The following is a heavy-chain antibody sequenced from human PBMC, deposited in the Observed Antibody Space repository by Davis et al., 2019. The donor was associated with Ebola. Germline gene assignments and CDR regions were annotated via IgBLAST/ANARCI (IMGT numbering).Heavy chain of an antibody. D-gene: IGHD3-9*01. CDR3: AREYNDILFSGMDV. Sequence: GESLKISCAASGFTFSSYGMHWVRQAPGKGLEWVAVIWYDGSNKYYADSVKGRFTISRDNSKNTLYLQMNSLRAEDTAVYYCAREYNDILFSGMDVWGQGTTVTVSS. CDR2: IWYDGSNK. J-gene: IGHJ6*02. CDR1: GFTFSSYG. V-gene: IGHV3-33*01.